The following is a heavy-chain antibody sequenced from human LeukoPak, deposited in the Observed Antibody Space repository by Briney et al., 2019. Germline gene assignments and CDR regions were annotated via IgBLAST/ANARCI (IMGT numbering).Heavy chain of an antibody. Sequence: GGSLRLSCVASGFTFSSYGMHWVRQAPGKGLEWVAFISYDGSNENIADSVKGRFIISRDNSKNTLYLQMNSLRAEDTAVYYCARGPKPDYYYGMDVWGQGTTVTVSS. CDR2: ISYDGSNE. J-gene: IGHJ6*02. V-gene: IGHV3-30*03. CDR1: GFTFSSYG. CDR3: ARGPKPDYYYGMDV.